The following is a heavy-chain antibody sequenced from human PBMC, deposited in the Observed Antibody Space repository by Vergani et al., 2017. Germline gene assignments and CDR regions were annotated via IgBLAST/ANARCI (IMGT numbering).Heavy chain of an antibody. CDR3: ARARKFRFGVVWENWFDP. V-gene: IGHV3-74*01. Sequence: EVELVESGGGLVQPGGSLRLSCAASGFTFNEYWMHWARQVPGKGLVWVSGMNGYGDTISYADSVKGRFTISRNNDKNTLFLQINSLRAEDTAVYYCARARKFRFGVVWENWFDPWGQGTLVTVSS. CDR1: GFTFNEYW. J-gene: IGHJ5*02. D-gene: IGHD3-3*01. CDR2: MNGYGDTI.